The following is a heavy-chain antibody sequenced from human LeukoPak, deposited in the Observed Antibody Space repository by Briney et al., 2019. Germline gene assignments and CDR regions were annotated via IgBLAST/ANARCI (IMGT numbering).Heavy chain of an antibody. D-gene: IGHD3-9*01. J-gene: IGHJ4*02. CDR1: GFTFSNAW. V-gene: IGHV3-15*01. Sequence: GGSLRLSCAASGFTFSNAWMSWVRQAPGKGLEWVGRIKSKTDGGATDYAAPVKGRFTISRDDSKNTLYLQMNSLKTEDTAVYYCTTDPPFDWLYENFDYWGQGTLVTVSS. CDR2: IKSKTDGGAT. CDR3: TTDPPFDWLYENFDY.